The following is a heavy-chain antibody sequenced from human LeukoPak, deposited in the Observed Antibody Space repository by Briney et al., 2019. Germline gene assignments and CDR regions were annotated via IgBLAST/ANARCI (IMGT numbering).Heavy chain of an antibody. CDR1: GDSVSSNSAA. Sequence: SQTLSLTCAISGDSVSSNSAAWNWIRQSPSRGLEWLGRTYYRSKWYNDYAVSVKSRITINPDTSKNQFSLQLNSVTPEDTAVYYCARDRGIAAAGTAQEEGDAFDIWGQGTMVTVSS. V-gene: IGHV6-1*01. CDR2: TYYRSKWYN. J-gene: IGHJ3*02. D-gene: IGHD6-13*01. CDR3: ARDRGIAAAGTAQEEGDAFDI.